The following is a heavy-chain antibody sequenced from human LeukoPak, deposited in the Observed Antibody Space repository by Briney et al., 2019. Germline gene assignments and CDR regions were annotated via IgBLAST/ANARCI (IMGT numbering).Heavy chain of an antibody. CDR3: ARGQRYSSSSRSGFDP. J-gene: IGHJ5*02. CDR1: GYTFTSYD. D-gene: IGHD6-6*01. V-gene: IGHV1-8*01. Sequence: ASVKVSCKASGYTFTSYDINWVRQATGQGLEWMGWMNPNSGNTGYAQKFQGRVTMTRNTSISTGYMELSSLRSEDTAVYYCARGQRYSSSSRSGFDPWGQGTLVTVSS. CDR2: MNPNSGNT.